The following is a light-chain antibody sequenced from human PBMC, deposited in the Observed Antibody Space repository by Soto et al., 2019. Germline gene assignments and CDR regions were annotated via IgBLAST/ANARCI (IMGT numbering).Light chain of an antibody. Sequence: DIQMTQSPSSLSASVGDRVTITCRASRGIGNYLAWYQQKPGKVPSLLIYAASTLQSGVSSRFSGSRSGTDFTLTISTLQRGDVATYYCQKYDDAPISFGGGTKVEI. CDR3: QKYDDAPIS. J-gene: IGKJ4*01. V-gene: IGKV1-27*01. CDR1: RGIGNY. CDR2: AAS.